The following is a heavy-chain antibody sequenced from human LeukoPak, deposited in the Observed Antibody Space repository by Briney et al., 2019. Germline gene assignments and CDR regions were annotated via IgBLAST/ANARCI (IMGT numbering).Heavy chain of an antibody. CDR3: ARDPNVVIVSASCFDY. V-gene: IGHV3-21*01. Sequence: GGSLRLSCAASGLTFSGYNMNWVRQAPGKGLEWVSSISTSSSYIYYADSVKGRFTVSRDNAKNSVYLQMNSLRAEDTAVYYCARDPNVVIVSASCFDYWGQGTLVTVSS. D-gene: IGHD2-15*01. CDR2: ISTSSSYI. J-gene: IGHJ4*02. CDR1: GLTFSGYN.